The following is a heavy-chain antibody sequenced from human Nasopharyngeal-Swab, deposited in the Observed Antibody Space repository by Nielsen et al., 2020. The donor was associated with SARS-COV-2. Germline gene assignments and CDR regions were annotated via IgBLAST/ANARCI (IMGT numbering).Heavy chain of an antibody. CDR1: GFTFSSYS. V-gene: IGHV3-48*01. CDR3: AKSALNEYYDFWSGYFRPQYYFDY. CDR2: ISSSSSTI. D-gene: IGHD3-3*01. Sequence: GGSLRLSCAVSGFTFSSYSMNWVRQAPGKGLEWVSYISSSSSTIYYADSVKGRFTISRDNSKNTLYLQMNSLRAEDTAVYYCAKSALNEYYDFWSGYFRPQYYFDYWGQGTLVTVSS. J-gene: IGHJ4*02.